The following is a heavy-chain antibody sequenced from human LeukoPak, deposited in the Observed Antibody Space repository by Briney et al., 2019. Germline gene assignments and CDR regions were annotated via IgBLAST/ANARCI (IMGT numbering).Heavy chain of an antibody. Sequence: SETLSLTCAVSGFSISSGYYWGWIRQPPGKGLEWIGSMSHSRGTYYNSSLKSRVTISMDTSKNQFSLRLSSVTAADTAVYYCAGYYASGVSAYDYFGMDVWGKGTTVTVSS. D-gene: IGHD3-10*01. CDR3: AGYYASGVSAYDYFGMDV. J-gene: IGHJ6*04. CDR1: GFSISSGYY. V-gene: IGHV4-38-2*01. CDR2: MSHSRGT.